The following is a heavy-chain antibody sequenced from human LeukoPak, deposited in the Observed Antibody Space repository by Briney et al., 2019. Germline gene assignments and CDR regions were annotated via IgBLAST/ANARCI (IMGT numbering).Heavy chain of an antibody. CDR1: GGSISSSSYY. CDR2: IYYSGST. Sequence: PSETLSLTCTVSGGSISSSSYYWAWIRQPPGEGLEWIGSIYYSGSTYYKPSFKSRVTISVDTSKNQFSLKLSSVTAADTAVYYCARRRGIVRFDYWGQGTLVTVSS. CDR3: ARRRGIVRFDY. V-gene: IGHV4-39*01. J-gene: IGHJ4*02. D-gene: IGHD1-26*01.